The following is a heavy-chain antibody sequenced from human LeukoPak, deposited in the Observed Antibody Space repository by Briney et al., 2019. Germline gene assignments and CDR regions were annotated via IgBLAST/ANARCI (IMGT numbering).Heavy chain of an antibody. CDR1: GFTFSSYA. D-gene: IGHD4-23*01. Sequence: GASLRLSCAASGFTFSSYAMSWVRQAPGKGLEWVSAISGSGGSTYYADSVKGRFTISRDNSKNTVHLQMNSLRAEDTAVYYCAKEKTTVITPGIDYWGQGTLVTVSS. J-gene: IGHJ4*02. CDR3: AKEKTTVITPGIDY. CDR2: ISGSGGST. V-gene: IGHV3-23*01.